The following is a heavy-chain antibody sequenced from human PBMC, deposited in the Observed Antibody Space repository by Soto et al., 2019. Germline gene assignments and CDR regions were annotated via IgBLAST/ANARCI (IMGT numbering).Heavy chain of an antibody. V-gene: IGHV1-46*01. D-gene: IGHD3-3*01. J-gene: IGHJ6*02. CDR1: GYTFTSYY. Sequence: PSVKVSCKASGYTFTSYYMHWVRQAPGQGLEWMGIINPSGGSTSYAQKFQGRVTMTRDTSTSTVYMELSSLRSEDTAVYYCAREEWLDKYYYGMDVWGQGTTVTVSS. CDR2: INPSGGST. CDR3: AREEWLDKYYYGMDV.